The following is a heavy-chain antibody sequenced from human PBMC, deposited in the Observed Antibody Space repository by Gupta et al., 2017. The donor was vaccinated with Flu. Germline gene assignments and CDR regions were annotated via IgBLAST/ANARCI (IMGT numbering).Heavy chain of an antibody. CDR2: IDWDDDQ. J-gene: IGHJ2*01. D-gene: IGHD4-11*01. CDR3: ARTTVTKNWYFDL. V-gene: IGHV2-70*01. Sequence: QVTSRESDTALVKPTQTLPLTCTFSGFSLSTSGLCVSGIRQPHGKALEWLALIDWDDDQYYSTSLKTRLTISKDTSKIQVVLTMTNMDPVDTATYYCARTTVTKNWYFDLWGRGTLVTVSS. CDR1: GFSLSTSGLC.